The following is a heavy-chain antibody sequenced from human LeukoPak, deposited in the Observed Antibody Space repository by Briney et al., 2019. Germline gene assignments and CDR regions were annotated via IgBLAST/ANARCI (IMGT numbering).Heavy chain of an antibody. CDR2: IYHSGST. CDR1: GYSISSGYY. V-gene: IGHV4-38-2*01. D-gene: IGHD6-19*01. CDR3: ARVRYLIAVAGTSGYYYYMDV. J-gene: IGHJ6*03. Sequence: SETLSLTCAVSGYSISSGYYWGWIRQPPGKGLEWIGSIYHSGSTYYNPSLKSRVTISVDTSKNQFSLKLSSVTAAGTAVYYCARVRYLIAVAGTSGYYYYMDVWGKGTTVTVSS.